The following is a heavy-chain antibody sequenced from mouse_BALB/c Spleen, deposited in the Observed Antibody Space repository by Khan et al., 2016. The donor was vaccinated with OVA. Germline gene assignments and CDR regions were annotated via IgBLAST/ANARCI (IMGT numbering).Heavy chain of an antibody. CDR2: IWSGGST. Sequence: QVQLKQSGPGLVQPSQSLSITCTVSGFSLTTYGVHWVRQSPGKGLEWLGVIWSGGSTDYNAAFISRLSIIKDSSKCQVFFKMNSLQVNDTAIYYCARKYEYGEGLAYWGQGTLVTVSA. D-gene: IGHD2-4*01. CDR1: GFSLTTYG. CDR3: ARKYEYGEGLAY. J-gene: IGHJ3*01. V-gene: IGHV2-2*02.